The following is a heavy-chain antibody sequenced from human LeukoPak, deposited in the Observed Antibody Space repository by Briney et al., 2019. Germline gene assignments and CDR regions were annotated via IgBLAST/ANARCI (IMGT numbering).Heavy chain of an antibody. J-gene: IGHJ6*03. CDR2: ISAYNHNT. CDR1: GYTFTTYG. D-gene: IGHD3-3*01. V-gene: IGHV1-18*01. CDR3: GRFLEWLPNFYMDV. Sequence: ASVKVSCKASGYTFTTYGISWVRQAPGQGLEWMGWISAYNHNTNYAQKLQGRITMTTDTSTSTAYMELRSLRSDDTAVYYCGRFLEWLPNFYMDVWGKGTTVTVSS.